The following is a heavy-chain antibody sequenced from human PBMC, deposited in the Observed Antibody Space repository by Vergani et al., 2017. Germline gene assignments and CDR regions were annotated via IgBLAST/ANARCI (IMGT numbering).Heavy chain of an antibody. V-gene: IGHV4-34*01. J-gene: IGHJ4*02. CDR2: INHSGST. D-gene: IGHD6-19*01. Sequence: QVQLQQWGAGLLKPSETLSLTCAVYGGSFSGYYWSWIRQPPGKGLEWIGEINHSGSTNYNPSLKSRVTISVDTSKNQFSLRLSSVTAADTAVYYCARGDMGAGYSSGSRSAFDYWGQGTLVTVSS. CDR3: ARGDMGAGYSSGSRSAFDY. CDR1: GGSFSGYY.